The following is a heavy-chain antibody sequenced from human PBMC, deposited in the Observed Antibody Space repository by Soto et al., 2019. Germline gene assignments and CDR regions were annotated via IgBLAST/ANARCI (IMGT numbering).Heavy chain of an antibody. Sequence: QVQLQESGPGLVKPSGTLSLTCAVSGDSISSSKWWSWVRQPPGKGLEWIGEIYHSGSTNYNPSLKRRVIISVDKSKNQFSLKLSSVPDADTAVYYCARGERQQQRDYWGRGTLVTVSS. D-gene: IGHD6-25*01. CDR2: IYHSGST. CDR3: ARGERQQQRDY. CDR1: GDSISSSKW. J-gene: IGHJ4*02. V-gene: IGHV4-4*02.